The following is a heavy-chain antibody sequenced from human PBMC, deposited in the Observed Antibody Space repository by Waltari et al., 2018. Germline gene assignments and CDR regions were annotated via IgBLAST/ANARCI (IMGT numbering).Heavy chain of an antibody. CDR1: GFTFGTYI. CDR2: IKSDGSTT. V-gene: IGHV3-74*01. CDR3: ARDLNYKVDY. D-gene: IGHD1-7*01. Sequence: EVQLVESGGGSVQPGGSLRLSCAASGFTFGTYIMHWVRQAPGKGLVWVARIKSDGSTTRYWEYVEGRFTISRDNAKNTLYLEMNSLRVEDTAMYYCARDLNYKVDYWGQGVLVTVSS. J-gene: IGHJ4*02.